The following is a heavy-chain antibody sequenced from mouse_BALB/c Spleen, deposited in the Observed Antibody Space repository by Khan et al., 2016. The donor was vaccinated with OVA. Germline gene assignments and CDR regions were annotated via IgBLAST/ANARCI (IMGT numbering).Heavy chain of an antibody. CDR3: SRGGSSGPGWFAY. V-gene: IGHV3-6*02. CDR2: IRYDGNS. D-gene: IGHD3-1*01. CDR1: AYSITSGYF. Sequence: EVQLQESGPGLVKPSQSLSLSCSVTAYSITSGYFWNWIRQFPGNKLEWMGYIRYDGNSNYNPSLKNRIPITRDTSRNQSFLKLISVTLEDKANFCGSRGGSSGPGWFAYWGQGTLVTVSA. J-gene: IGHJ3*01.